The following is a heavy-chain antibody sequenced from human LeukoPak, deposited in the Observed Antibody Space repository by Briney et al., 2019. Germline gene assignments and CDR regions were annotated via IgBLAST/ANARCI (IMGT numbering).Heavy chain of an antibody. J-gene: IGHJ5*02. Sequence: SETLSLTCTVSGDSISSGAYCWSWIRQHPEKGLEWIGYMYNSGRTYYNPSLESRVTISVDTSKNQFSLRLSSVTAADTAVYYCARVASGNYRFDPWGQGTLVTVSS. D-gene: IGHD1-26*01. V-gene: IGHV4-31*03. CDR2: MYNSGRT. CDR3: ARVASGNYRFDP. CDR1: GDSISSGAYC.